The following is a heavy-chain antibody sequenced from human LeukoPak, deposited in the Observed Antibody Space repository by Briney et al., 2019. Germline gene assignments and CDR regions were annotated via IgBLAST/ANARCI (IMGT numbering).Heavy chain of an antibody. Sequence: GGSLRLPCAASGFTFSSYAMHWVRQAPGKGLEWVAVISYDGSNKYYADSVKGRFTISRDNSKNTLYLQMNSLRAEDTAVYYCARDACGGGSCYSIDYWGQGTLVTVSS. D-gene: IGHD2-15*01. CDR2: ISYDGSNK. CDR3: ARDACGGGSCYSIDY. J-gene: IGHJ4*02. CDR1: GFTFSSYA. V-gene: IGHV3-30*04.